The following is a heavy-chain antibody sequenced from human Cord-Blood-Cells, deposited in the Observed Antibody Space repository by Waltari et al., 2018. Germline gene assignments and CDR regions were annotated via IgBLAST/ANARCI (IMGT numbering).Heavy chain of an antibody. CDR1: GYTFTGYY. D-gene: IGHD2-2*02. Sequence: QVQLVQSGAAVKKPGASVKVSCKASGYTFTGYYMHWVRQAPGQGLEWMGWINPISGGTNYAQKLQVWVTMTRDTSISTAYMELSRLRSDDTAVYYCARALRNTSGGMDVWGQGTTVTVSS. V-gene: IGHV1-2*04. J-gene: IGHJ6*02. CDR3: ARALRNTSGGMDV. CDR2: INPISGGT.